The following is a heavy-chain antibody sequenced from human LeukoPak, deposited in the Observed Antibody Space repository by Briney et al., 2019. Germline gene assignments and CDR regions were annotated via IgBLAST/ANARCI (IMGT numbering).Heavy chain of an antibody. J-gene: IGHJ4*02. CDR3: TITTGTTLGLMDY. Sequence: SETLSLTCTVSGGSISGYYWNWIRQPPGKELEWIGFIYYTGNTNYNPSLKSRVTISVDTSKNQLSLKMSSVTAADTAVYYCTITTGTTLGLMDYWGQGTLVTVSS. CDR1: GGSISGYY. V-gene: IGHV4-59*12. CDR2: IYYTGNT. D-gene: IGHD1-1*01.